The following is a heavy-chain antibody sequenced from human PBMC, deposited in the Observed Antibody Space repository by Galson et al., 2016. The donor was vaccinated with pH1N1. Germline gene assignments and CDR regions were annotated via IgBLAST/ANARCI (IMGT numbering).Heavy chain of an antibody. J-gene: IGHJ2*01. CDR3: ARGPVYWYFDL. V-gene: IGHV1-8*01. CDR2: MNPNNGNA. CDR1: GYTLTSYD. Sequence: SVKVSCKASGYTLTSYDINWVRQATGQGLEWMGWMNPNNGNADYAPKFQGRVTLTRNASINTAYMELSSLTYEDTSVYYCARGPVYWYFDLWRRGTPVIVSS.